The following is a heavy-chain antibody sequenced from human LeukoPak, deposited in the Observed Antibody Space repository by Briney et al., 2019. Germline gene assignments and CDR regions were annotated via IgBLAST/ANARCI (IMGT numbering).Heavy chain of an antibody. J-gene: IGHJ4*02. CDR2: INPNSGGT. D-gene: IGHD5-12*01. CDR3: ARAVRYSGYETDY. Sequence: ASVKVSCKASGYTFTGYYMHWVRQAPGQGLEWMGWINPNSGGTNYAQKFQGRVTMTRDTSISTAYMELSRLRSDDTAVYYCARAVRYSGYETDYWGQGTLVTVSS. V-gene: IGHV1-2*02. CDR1: GYTFTGYY.